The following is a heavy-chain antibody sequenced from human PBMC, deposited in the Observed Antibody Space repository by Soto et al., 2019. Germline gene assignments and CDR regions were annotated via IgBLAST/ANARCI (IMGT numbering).Heavy chain of an antibody. CDR1: GYTFTSYG. CDR2: ISPNSGGT. J-gene: IGHJ4*02. Sequence: GASVKVSCKASGYTFTSYGISWVRQAPGQGLEWMGWISPNSGGTNYAQKFQGWVTMTRDTSISTAYMELSRLRSDDTAVYYCARVDRYSSSWLHFDYRGQGTLVTVSS. CDR3: ARVDRYSSSWLHFDY. D-gene: IGHD6-13*01. V-gene: IGHV1-2*04.